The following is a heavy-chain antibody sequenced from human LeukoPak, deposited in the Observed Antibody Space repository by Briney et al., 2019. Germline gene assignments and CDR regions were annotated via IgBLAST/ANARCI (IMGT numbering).Heavy chain of an antibody. CDR2: IYYSGST. Sequence: SETLSLTCTVSGGSISSYSWSWIRQPPGKGLEWIGYIYYSGSTNYNPSLKSRVTISVDTSKNQFSLKLSSVTAADTAVYYCATGGSAYAFDIWGQGTMVTVSS. CDR1: GGSISSYS. D-gene: IGHD2-15*01. J-gene: IGHJ3*02. CDR3: ATGGSAYAFDI. V-gene: IGHV4-59*01.